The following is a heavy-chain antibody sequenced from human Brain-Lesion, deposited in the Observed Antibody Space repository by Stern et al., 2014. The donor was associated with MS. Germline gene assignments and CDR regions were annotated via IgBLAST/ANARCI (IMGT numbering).Heavy chain of an antibody. CDR3: ATYYYDSTGYNDF. CDR2: INPKSGGT. V-gene: IGHV1-2*04. D-gene: IGHD3-22*01. CDR1: GYTFTGYY. J-gene: IGHJ4*02. Sequence: QLVQSGAEVKKPGASVKVSCKASGYTFTGYYMHWVRQAPGQGLEWMGWINPKSGGTNYAQKFQGWVTMTRDTSINTAYMELSRLRSDDPAVYYCATYYYDSTGYNDFWGQGTLVTVSS.